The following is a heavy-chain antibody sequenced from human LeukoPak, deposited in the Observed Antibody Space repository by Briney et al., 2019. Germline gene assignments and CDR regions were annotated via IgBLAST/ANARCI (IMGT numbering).Heavy chain of an antibody. CDR1: GYTFTGYY. CDR2: INPNSGGT. J-gene: IGHJ6*02. Sequence: ASVKVSCKASGYTFTGYYMHWVRQAPGEGLEWMGWINPNSGGTNYAQKFQGRVTMTRDTSISTAYMELSRLRSDDTAVYYCARELAKDLAARSPIYGMDVWGQGTTVTVSS. V-gene: IGHV1-2*02. D-gene: IGHD6-6*01. CDR3: ARELAKDLAARSPIYGMDV.